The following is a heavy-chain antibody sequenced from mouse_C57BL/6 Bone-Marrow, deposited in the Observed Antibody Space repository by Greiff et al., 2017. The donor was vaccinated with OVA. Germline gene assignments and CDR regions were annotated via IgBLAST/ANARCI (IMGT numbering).Heavy chain of an antibody. CDR2: IDPANGNT. Sequence: EVKLQESVAELVRPGASVKLSCTASGFNIKNTYMHWVKQRPEQGLEWIGRIDPANGNTKYAPKFQGKATITADTSSNTAYLQLSSLTSEDTAIYYCASFITTVDYFDYWGQGTTLTVSS. CDR1: GFNIKNTY. J-gene: IGHJ2*01. CDR3: ASFITTVDYFDY. D-gene: IGHD1-1*01. V-gene: IGHV14-3*01.